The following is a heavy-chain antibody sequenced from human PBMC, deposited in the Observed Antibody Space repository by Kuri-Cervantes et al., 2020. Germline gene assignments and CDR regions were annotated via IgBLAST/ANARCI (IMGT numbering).Heavy chain of an antibody. CDR2: IKQDGSEK. V-gene: IGHV3-7*04. CDR3: ARAVQLWTKAEGY. J-gene: IGHJ4*02. CDR1: GFSFNRNV. Sequence: LSLTCAASGFSFNRNVMHWVRQAPGKGLEWVANIKQDGSEKYYVDSVGGRFTISRDNAKNSLYLQMNSLRAEDTAVYYCARAVQLWTKAEGYWGQGTLVTVSS. D-gene: IGHD5-18*01.